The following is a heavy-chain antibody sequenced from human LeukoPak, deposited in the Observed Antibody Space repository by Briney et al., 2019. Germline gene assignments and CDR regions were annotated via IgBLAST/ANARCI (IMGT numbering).Heavy chain of an antibody. D-gene: IGHD3-10*01. CDR3: ARYGSGSQQTNYGVDV. CDR1: GFTVSSNY. V-gene: IGHV3-53*01. J-gene: IGHJ6*04. Sequence: GGSLRLSCAASGFTVSSNYMSWVRQAPGKGLEWVSVIYSGGSTYYADSVKGRFTISRDNSKNTLYLQMNSLRAEDTAVYYCARYGSGSQQTNYGVDVWGKGTTVTVSS. CDR2: IYSGGST.